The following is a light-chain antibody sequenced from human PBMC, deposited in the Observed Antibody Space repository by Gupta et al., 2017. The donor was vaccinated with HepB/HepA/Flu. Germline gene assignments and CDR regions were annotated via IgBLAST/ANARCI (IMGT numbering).Light chain of an antibody. V-gene: IGKV2-28*01. J-gene: IGKJ3*01. Sequence: DIVMTQSPLSLPVTPGEPASISCRSSQSLLHSNGYNYLDWYLQKPGQSPQLLIYLGSNRASGVPDRFSGSGSGTDFTLKISRVEAEDVGVYYCMQARQTLFPFGPGTKSGYQT. CDR3: MQARQTLFP. CDR2: LGS. CDR1: QSLLHSNGYNY.